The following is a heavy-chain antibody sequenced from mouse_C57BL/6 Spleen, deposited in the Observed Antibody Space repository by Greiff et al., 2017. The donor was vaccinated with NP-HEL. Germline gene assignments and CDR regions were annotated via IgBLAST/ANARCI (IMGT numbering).Heavy chain of an antibody. CDR1: GYSITSGYY. CDR2: ISYDGSN. D-gene: IGHD2-3*01. V-gene: IGHV3-6*01. Sequence: EVQLVESGPGLVKPSQSLSLTCSVTGYSITSGYYWNWIRQFPGNKLEWMGYISYDGSNNYNPSLKNRISITRDTSKNQFFLKLNSVTTEDTATYYCARERNGYYGYWGQGTTLTVSS. J-gene: IGHJ2*01. CDR3: ARERNGYYGY.